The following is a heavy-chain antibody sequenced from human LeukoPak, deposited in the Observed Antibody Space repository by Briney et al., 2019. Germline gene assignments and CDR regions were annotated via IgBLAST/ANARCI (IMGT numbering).Heavy chain of an antibody. CDR1: GFTFSSYS. V-gene: IGHV3-21*04. CDR2: ISSSSSYI. J-gene: IGHJ4*02. CDR3: AKDQGISSAAAGTLDY. Sequence: GGSLRLSCAASGFTFSSYSMNWVRQAPGKGLEWVSSISSSSSYIYYADSVKGRFTISRDNAKNTLYLQMNSLRAEDTAVYYCAKDQGISSAAAGTLDYWGQGTLVTVSS. D-gene: IGHD6-13*01.